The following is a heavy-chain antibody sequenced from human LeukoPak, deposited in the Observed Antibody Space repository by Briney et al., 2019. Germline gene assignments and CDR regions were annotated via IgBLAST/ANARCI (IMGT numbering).Heavy chain of an antibody. D-gene: IGHD3-22*01. Sequence: PSETLSLTCTVSGGSISSGSYYWSWIRQPAGKGLEWIGRIYTSGSTNYNPSLKSRVTISVDTSKNQFSLKLSSVTAADTAVYYCAIGGDSSGYYVDYWGQGTLVTVSS. J-gene: IGHJ4*02. CDR1: GGSISSGSYY. V-gene: IGHV4-61*02. CDR2: IYTSGST. CDR3: AIGGDSSGYYVDY.